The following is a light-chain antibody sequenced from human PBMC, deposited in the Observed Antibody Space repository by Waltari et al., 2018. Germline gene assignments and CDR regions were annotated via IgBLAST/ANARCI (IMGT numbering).Light chain of an antibody. CDR2: GNN. CDR3: QSYDSSLSHWV. V-gene: IGLV1-40*01. J-gene: IGLJ3*02. CDR1: SSNIGPGYD. Sequence: QSVLTQTPSVSGAPGQRVIISCTGSSSNIGPGYDVHWYQQLPGTAPKLLISGNNNQPSGVPDRFFGSKSGTSASLAITGLQAEDEADYYCQSYDSSLSHWVFGGGTKLTVL.